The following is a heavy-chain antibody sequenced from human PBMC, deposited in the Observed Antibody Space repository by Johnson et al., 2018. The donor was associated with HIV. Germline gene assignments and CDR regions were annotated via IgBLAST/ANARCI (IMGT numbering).Heavy chain of an antibody. D-gene: IGHD6-13*01. CDR3: TTGPIAARRGAVDI. CDR2: IKSKTDGGTT. Sequence: MLLVESGGGLVKPGGSLRLSCAASGFTFSNAWMSWVRQAPGKGLEWVGRIKSKTDGGTTDYAAPVKGRFTISRDDSKNTLYLHMNSLKTEDTDVYSCTTGPIAARRGAVDIWCGGTMVTVSS. V-gene: IGHV3-15*01. CDR1: GFTFSNAW. J-gene: IGHJ3*02.